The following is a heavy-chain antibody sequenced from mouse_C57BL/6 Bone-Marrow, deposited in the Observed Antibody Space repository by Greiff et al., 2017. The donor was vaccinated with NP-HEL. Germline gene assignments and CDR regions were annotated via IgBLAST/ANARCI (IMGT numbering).Heavy chain of an antibody. Sequence: EVQGVESGGDLVKPGGSLKLSCAASGFTFSSYGMSWVRQTPDKRLEWVATISSGGSYTYYPDSVKGRFTISRDNAKNTLYLQMSSLKSEDTAMYYCARAAQANDYWGQGTTLTVSS. V-gene: IGHV5-6*01. CDR1: GFTFSSYG. CDR2: ISSGGSYT. D-gene: IGHD3-2*02. J-gene: IGHJ2*01. CDR3: ARAAQANDY.